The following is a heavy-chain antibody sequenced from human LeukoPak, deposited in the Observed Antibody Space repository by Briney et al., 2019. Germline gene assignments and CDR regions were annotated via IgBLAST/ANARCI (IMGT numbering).Heavy chain of an antibody. CDR2: IDPNNGGT. D-gene: IGHD6-6*01. CDR1: GYTFTDYH. Sequence: GASVKVSCKTSGYTFTDYHIYWVRQAPGQGLEWMGWIDPNNGGTTYTQKFQGRVTMTRDTSIGIAYMELSRLRSDDTATYYCARSRISAPVDYWGQGTLVTVSS. V-gene: IGHV1-2*02. J-gene: IGHJ4*02. CDR3: ARSRISAPVDY.